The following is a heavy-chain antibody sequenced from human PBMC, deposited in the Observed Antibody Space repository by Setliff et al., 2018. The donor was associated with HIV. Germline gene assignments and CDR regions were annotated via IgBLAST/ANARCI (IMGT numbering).Heavy chain of an antibody. CDR1: GDSLNSSTYY. CDR2: NYHGGRT. Sequence: SETLSLTCTVSGDSLNSSTYYWTWIRQRPGKGLEWIGYNYHGGRTNFNPSLKSRLTISLDTSKNQFSLRLNSVTAADTAVYYCAKSVDTTMDDYYYVDIWGTGTTVTVSS. D-gene: IGHD5-18*01. CDR3: AKSVDTTMDDYYYVDI. J-gene: IGHJ6*03. V-gene: IGHV4-31*02.